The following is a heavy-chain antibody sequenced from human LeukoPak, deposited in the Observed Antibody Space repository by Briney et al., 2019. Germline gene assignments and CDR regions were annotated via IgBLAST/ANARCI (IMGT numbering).Heavy chain of an antibody. CDR3: ARKYDTSGYYYPYFDY. CDR2: IWYDGSNK. V-gene: IGHV3-33*01. J-gene: IGHJ4*02. D-gene: IGHD3-22*01. Sequence: GGSLRLSCAASGFTFSSYGMHWVRQAPGKGLEWVAVIWYDGSNKYYADSVKGRFTISRDNSKNTLYLQMNSLRAEDTAVYYCARKYDTSGYYYPYFDYWGQGTLVTVSS. CDR1: GFTFSSYG.